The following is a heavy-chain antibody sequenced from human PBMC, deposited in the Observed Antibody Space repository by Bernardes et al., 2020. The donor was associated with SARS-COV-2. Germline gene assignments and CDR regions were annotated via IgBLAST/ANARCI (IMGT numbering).Heavy chain of an antibody. CDR1: GFTFSSYA. D-gene: IGHD6-19*01. Sequence: GSLRLSCAASGFTFSSYAMSWVRQAPGKGLEWVSAISSSGGSTYYADSVKGRFTISRDNSKNTLYLQMNSLRAEDTAVYYCAKPHIEPGYSSGLNWFDPWGQGTLVTVSS. J-gene: IGHJ5*02. CDR2: ISSSGGST. V-gene: IGHV3-23*01. CDR3: AKPHIEPGYSSGLNWFDP.